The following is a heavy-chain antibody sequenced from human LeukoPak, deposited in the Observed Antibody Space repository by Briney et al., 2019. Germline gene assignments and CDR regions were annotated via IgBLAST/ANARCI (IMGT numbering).Heavy chain of an antibody. J-gene: IGHJ4*02. V-gene: IGHV5-51*01. Sequence: GESLKISCKASGYSFTSYWIGWVRQMPGKGLEWMGIIYPGDSDTRYSPSLQGQVTISDDKSISTAYLQWSSLKASDTAMYYCARALSSSWLPAPFDYWGQGTLVTVSS. CDR1: GYSFTSYW. CDR2: IYPGDSDT. CDR3: ARALSSSWLPAPFDY. D-gene: IGHD6-13*01.